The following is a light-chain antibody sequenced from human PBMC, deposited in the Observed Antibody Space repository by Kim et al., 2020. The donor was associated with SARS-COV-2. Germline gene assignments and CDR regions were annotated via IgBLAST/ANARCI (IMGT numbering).Light chain of an antibody. V-gene: IGKV1-39*01. Sequence: SVGDRVTITCRASQSISSYLNWYQQKPGKAPKLLIYAASSLQSGVPSRFSGSGSGTDFTLTISSLQPEDFATYYWQQSYSTPRLTFGGGTKVDIK. CDR1: QSISSY. CDR2: AAS. CDR3: QQSYSTPRLT. J-gene: IGKJ4*01.